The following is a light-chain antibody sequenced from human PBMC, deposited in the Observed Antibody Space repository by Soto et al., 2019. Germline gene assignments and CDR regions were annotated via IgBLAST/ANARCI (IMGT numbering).Light chain of an antibody. CDR3: QQYHRWPVT. J-gene: IGKJ2*01. CDR2: YAS. Sequence: EIVMTQSPATLSVSPGERVTISCRASQTVMKYLAWYQHKPGQAPRLLISYASTVATGHPARFSVSGYGTEFTLTINSLQSEDFAAYYCQQYHRWPVTFGQGAKVEI. V-gene: IGKV3-15*01. CDR1: QTVMKY.